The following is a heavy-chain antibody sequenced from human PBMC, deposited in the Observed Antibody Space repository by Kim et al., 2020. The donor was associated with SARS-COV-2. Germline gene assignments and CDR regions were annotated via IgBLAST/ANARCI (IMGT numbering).Heavy chain of an antibody. Sequence: GGSLRLSCAASGFTFSSYAMHWVRQAPGKGLEWVAVISYDGSNKYYADSVKGRFTISRDNSKNTLYLQMNSLRAEDTAVYYCARGDGIAAAARGDYWGQGTLVTVSS. CDR1: GFTFSSYA. CDR2: ISYDGSNK. D-gene: IGHD6-13*01. V-gene: IGHV3-30*04. CDR3: ARGDGIAAAARGDY. J-gene: IGHJ4*02.